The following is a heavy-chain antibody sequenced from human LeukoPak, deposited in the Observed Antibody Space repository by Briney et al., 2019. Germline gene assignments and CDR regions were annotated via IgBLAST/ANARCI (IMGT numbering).Heavy chain of an antibody. Sequence: ASVKVSCKASGGTFSSYAISWVRQAPGQGLEWMGWMNPNSGNTGYAQKFQGRVTMTRNTSISTAYMELSSLRSEDTAVYYCARAATIWFGEAWGQGTLVTVSS. V-gene: IGHV1-8*02. CDR2: MNPNSGNT. J-gene: IGHJ5*02. CDR1: GGTFSSYA. CDR3: ARAATIWFGEA. D-gene: IGHD3-10*01.